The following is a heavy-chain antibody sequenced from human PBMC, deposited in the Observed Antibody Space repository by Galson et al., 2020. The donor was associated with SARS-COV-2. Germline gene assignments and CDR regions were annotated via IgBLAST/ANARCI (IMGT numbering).Heavy chain of an antibody. CDR2: IIPIFGTA. J-gene: IGHJ3*02. CDR1: GGTFSSYA. CDR3: AREHRPIVVVTATVGGAFDI. Sequence: SVKVSCKASGGTFSSYAISWVRQAPGQGLEWMGRIIPIFGTANYAQKFQGRVTITADESTSTAYMELSSLRSEDTAVYYCAREHRPIVVVTATVGGAFDIWGQGTMVTVSS. D-gene: IGHD2-21*02. V-gene: IGHV1-69*13.